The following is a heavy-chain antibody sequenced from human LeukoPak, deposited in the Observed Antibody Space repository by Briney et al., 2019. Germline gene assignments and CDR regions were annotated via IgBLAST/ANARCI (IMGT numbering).Heavy chain of an antibody. J-gene: IGHJ4*02. CDR1: GFTFSSYA. CDR2: ISGSGGST. D-gene: IGHD5-24*01. V-gene: IGHV3-23*01. Sequence: GGSLRLSCAASGFTFSSYAMSWVRQAPGKGLEWVSAISGSGGSTYYADSVKGRFTISRDNSKNTLYLQMNSLRAEDTAVYYCAGKNGYNYFYFDYWGQGTLVTVSS. CDR3: AGKNGYNYFYFDY.